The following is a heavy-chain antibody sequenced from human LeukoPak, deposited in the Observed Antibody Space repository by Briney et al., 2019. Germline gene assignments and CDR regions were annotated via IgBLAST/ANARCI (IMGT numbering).Heavy chain of an antibody. CDR2: IYTSGST. V-gene: IGHV4-4*09. D-gene: IGHD1-26*01. J-gene: IGHJ5*02. Sequence: SETLSLTCTVSGVSISSYYWSWIRQPPGKGLEWIGYIYTSGSTNYNPSLKSRVTISVDTSKNQFSLKLSSVTAADTAVYYCARHRRWEHLPWGQGTLVTVSS. CDR1: GVSISSYY. CDR3: ARHRRWEHLP.